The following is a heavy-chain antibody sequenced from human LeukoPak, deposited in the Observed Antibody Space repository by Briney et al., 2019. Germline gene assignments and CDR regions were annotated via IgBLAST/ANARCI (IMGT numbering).Heavy chain of an antibody. V-gene: IGHV4-59*01. D-gene: IGHD3-10*01. Sequence: SETLSLTCTVSGGSISSYYWSWIRQPPGKGLEWIGYIYYSGSTNYNPSLKSRVTISVDTSKNQFSLKLSSVTAADTAVYYCARHFKGEEVYFDYWGQGTLVTVSS. CDR2: IYYSGST. CDR3: ARHFKGEEVYFDY. J-gene: IGHJ4*02. CDR1: GGSISSYY.